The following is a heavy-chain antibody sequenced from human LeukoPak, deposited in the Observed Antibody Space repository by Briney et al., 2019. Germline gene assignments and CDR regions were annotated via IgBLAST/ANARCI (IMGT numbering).Heavy chain of an antibody. Sequence: GGSLRLSCAASGFTFSSYGMHWVRQAPGKGLEWVAFIRYDGSYKYYADSVKGRFTISRDSSKNTLYLQMNSLRAEDTAVYYCARDWSAAVYAPFDYWGQGTLVTVSS. D-gene: IGHD5/OR15-5a*01. J-gene: IGHJ4*02. CDR3: ARDWSAAVYAPFDY. CDR2: IRYDGSYK. V-gene: IGHV3-30*02. CDR1: GFTFSSYG.